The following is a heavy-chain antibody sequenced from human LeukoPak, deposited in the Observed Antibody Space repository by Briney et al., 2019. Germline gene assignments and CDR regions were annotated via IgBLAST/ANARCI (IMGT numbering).Heavy chain of an antibody. D-gene: IGHD2/OR15-2a*01. J-gene: IGHJ4*02. Sequence: PGGSLRLSCAASGFTFSSYAMSWVRQAPGKGLEWVSAISGSGGSTYYADSVKGRFTISRDMSKSTLYLQMNSLGAEDTAVYFCAKASSSTTRRHFDYWGQGTLVTVSS. V-gene: IGHV3-23*01. CDR2: ISGSGGST. CDR1: GFTFSSYA. CDR3: AKASSSTTRRHFDY.